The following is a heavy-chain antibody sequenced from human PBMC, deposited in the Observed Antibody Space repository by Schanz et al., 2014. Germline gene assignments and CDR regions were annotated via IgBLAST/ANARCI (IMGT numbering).Heavy chain of an antibody. J-gene: IGHJ5*02. Sequence: QVQLVESGGGVVQPGGSLRLSCAASGFTFDPYAMHWLRQSPGKGLEWVAVLSSDESRKFYADSVKGRFTISRDSSKNTLYLQMNSLRVEDTAVYYCARQPGRITVSGVVSNWFDPWGQGTLVTVSS. CDR1: GFTFDPYA. CDR2: LSSDESRK. D-gene: IGHD3-3*01. V-gene: IGHV3-30-3*01. CDR3: ARQPGRITVSGVVSNWFDP.